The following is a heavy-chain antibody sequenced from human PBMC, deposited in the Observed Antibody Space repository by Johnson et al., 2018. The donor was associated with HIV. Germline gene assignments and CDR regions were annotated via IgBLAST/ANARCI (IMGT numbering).Heavy chain of an antibody. D-gene: IGHD6-13*01. V-gene: IGHV3-7*01. CDR3: ARDGSSWITGKFDAFDI. Sequence: VQLVESGGGLIQPGGSLRLSCAASGFTVSTNYISWVRQAPGKGLEWVANIKQDGSDKYYVDSVKGRFTISRDNAKNSLVLQMNSLRAEDTAVYFCARDGSSWITGKFDAFDIWGQGTMVTVSS. CDR1: GFTVSTNY. CDR2: IKQDGSDK. J-gene: IGHJ3*02.